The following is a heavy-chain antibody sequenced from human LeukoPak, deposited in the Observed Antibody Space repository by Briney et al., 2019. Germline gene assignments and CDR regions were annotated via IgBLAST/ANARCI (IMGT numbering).Heavy chain of an antibody. CDR2: INPNSGGT. CDR3: ARGGNSSGSFDY. D-gene: IGHD3-3*01. V-gene: IGHV1-2*04. CDR1: GYTFTSYG. Sequence: ASVKVSCKVSGYTFTSYGISWVRQAPGQGLEWMGWINPNSGGTNYAQKFQGWVTMTRDTSISTAYMELSRLRSDDTAVYYCARGGNSSGSFDYWGQGTLVTVSS. J-gene: IGHJ4*02.